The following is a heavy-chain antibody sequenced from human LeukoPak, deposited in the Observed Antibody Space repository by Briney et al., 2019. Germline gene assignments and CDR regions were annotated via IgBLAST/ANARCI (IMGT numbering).Heavy chain of an antibody. CDR1: GGSFSGYY. V-gene: IGHV4-34*01. CDR2: INHSGST. D-gene: IGHD3-22*01. J-gene: IGHJ4*02. Sequence: SETLSLTCAVYGGSFSGYYWSWIRQPSGKGLEWIGEINHSGSTNYNPSLKSRVTISVDTSKNQFSLKLSSVTAADTAVYYCARFSKYYDSSIQYLDYWGQGILVTVSS. CDR3: ARFSKYYDSSIQYLDY.